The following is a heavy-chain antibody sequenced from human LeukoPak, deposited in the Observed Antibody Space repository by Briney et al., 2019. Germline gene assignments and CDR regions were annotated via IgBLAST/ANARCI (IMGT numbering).Heavy chain of an antibody. J-gene: IGHJ5*02. CDR2: IYHSGST. CDR3: ARHNRRLNCSGGSCYSKETWFDP. CDR1: GYSISSGYY. D-gene: IGHD2-15*01. V-gene: IGHV4-38-2*02. Sequence: PSETLSLTCTVSGYSISSGYYWGWIRQPPGKGLEWIGSIYHSGSTYYNPSLKSRVTISVDTSKNQFSLKLSSVTAADTAVYYCARHNRRLNCSGGSCYSKETWFDPWGQGALVTVSS.